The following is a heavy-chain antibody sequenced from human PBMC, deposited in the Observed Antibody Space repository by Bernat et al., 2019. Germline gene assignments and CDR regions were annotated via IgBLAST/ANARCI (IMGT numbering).Heavy chain of an antibody. D-gene: IGHD6-19*01. V-gene: IGHV3-53*01. CDR1: GFTVSSNY. CDR2: IYSGGST. CDR3: ARVGSSGRALEYFQH. J-gene: IGHJ1*01. Sequence: EVQLLESGGGLVQPGGSLRLSCAASGFTVSSNYMSWVRQAPGKGLEWVSVIYSGGSTYYADSVKGRFTISRDNSKNTLYLQMNSLRAEDTAVYYCARVGSSGRALEYFQHWGQGTLVTVSS.